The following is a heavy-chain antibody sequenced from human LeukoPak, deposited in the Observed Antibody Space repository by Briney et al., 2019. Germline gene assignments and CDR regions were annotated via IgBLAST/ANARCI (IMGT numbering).Heavy chain of an antibody. Sequence: SETLSLTCAVYGGSFSGYYWSWIRQPPGKGLEWIGEINHSGSTYYNPSLKSRVTISVDTSKNQFSLKLSSVTAADTAVYYCARAAGYSSGWSAGLFDYWGQGTLVTVSS. CDR1: GGSFSGYY. CDR3: ARAAGYSSGWSAGLFDY. V-gene: IGHV4-34*01. J-gene: IGHJ4*02. D-gene: IGHD6-19*01. CDR2: INHSGST.